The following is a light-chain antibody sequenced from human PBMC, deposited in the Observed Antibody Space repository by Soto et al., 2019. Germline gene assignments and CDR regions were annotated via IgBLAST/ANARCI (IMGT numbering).Light chain of an antibody. Sequence: QAVVTQPPSVSGAPGQRVTISCTGSSSNIGAGYDVHWYQQLPGTAPKLLIYCNSNRPSGVPDRFSGSKSGTSASLAITGLRADDEADYYCQSYDSSLSGWVFGGGTKLTVL. CDR1: SSNIGAGYD. V-gene: IGLV1-40*01. CDR2: CNS. J-gene: IGLJ3*02. CDR3: QSYDSSLSGWV.